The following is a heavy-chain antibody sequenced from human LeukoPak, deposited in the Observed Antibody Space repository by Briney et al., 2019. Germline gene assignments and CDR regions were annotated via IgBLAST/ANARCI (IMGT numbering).Heavy chain of an antibody. CDR2: IIPIFGTA. V-gene: IGHV1-69*06. CDR3: ARRYYSYYMDV. Sequence: ASVKVSCKASGGTFSSYAISWVRQAPGQGLEWMGGIIPIFGTANYAQKFQGRVTITADKSTSTAYMELRSLRSDDTAVYFCARRYYSYYMDVWGKGTTVTVSS. CDR1: GGTFSSYA. J-gene: IGHJ6*03.